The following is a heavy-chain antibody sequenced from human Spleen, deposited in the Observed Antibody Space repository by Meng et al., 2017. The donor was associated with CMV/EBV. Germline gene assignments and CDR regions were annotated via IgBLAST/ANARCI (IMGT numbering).Heavy chain of an antibody. J-gene: IGHJ6*02. CDR3: ARDRIVALSWSGMDV. V-gene: IGHV1-46*01. D-gene: IGHD3-22*01. CDR1: GYTFTSYY. Sequence: ASVKVSCKASGYTFTSYYMHWVRQAPGQGLEWMGIINPSGGSTSYAQKFQGRVTITADKSTSTAYMELSSLRSEDTAVYYCARDRIVALSWSGMDVWGQGTTVTVSS. CDR2: INPSGGST.